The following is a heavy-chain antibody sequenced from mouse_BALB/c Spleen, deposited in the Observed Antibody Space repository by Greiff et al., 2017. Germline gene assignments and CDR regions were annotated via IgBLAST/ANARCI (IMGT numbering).Heavy chain of an antibody. Sequence: EVQLVESGGGLVQPKGSLKLSCAASGFTFNTYAMNWVRQAPGKGLEWVARIRSKSNNYATYYADSVKDRFTISRDDSQSMLYLQMNNLKTEDTAMYYCVRPPLHYYGYEAWFAYWGQGTLVTVSA. CDR1: GFTFNTYA. V-gene: IGHV10-1*02. CDR3: VRPPLHYYGYEAWFAY. J-gene: IGHJ3*01. CDR2: IRSKSNNYAT. D-gene: IGHD1-2*01.